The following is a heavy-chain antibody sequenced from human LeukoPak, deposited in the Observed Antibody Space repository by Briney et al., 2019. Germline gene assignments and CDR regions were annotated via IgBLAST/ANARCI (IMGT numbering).Heavy chain of an antibody. J-gene: IGHJ5*02. D-gene: IGHD2-15*01. CDR3: ARGADGVSSNSRGWFDP. CDR2: ISTSSSYI. V-gene: IGHV3-21*01. CDR1: GFTFSSYS. Sequence: GGSLRLSCTASGFTFSSYSMNWARQAPGKGLEWVSSISTSSSYIYYADSVKGRFTISRDNARNSLYLQMNTLRAEDTAVYSCARGADGVSSNSRGWFDPWGQGTLVTVSS.